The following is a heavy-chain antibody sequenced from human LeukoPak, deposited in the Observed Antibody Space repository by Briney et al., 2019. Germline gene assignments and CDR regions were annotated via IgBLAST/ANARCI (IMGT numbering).Heavy chain of an antibody. D-gene: IGHD3-16*02. V-gene: IGHV4-38-2*02. J-gene: IGHJ4*02. CDR2: IYHSGST. CDR3: AREPTFWGSYRYARLYYFDY. CDR1: GYSISSGYY. Sequence: PSETRSLTCAVSGYSISSGYYWGWIRQPPGKGLGWIGRIYHSGSTYYNPSLKSRVTISVDTSKNQFSLKLSSVTAADTAVYYCAREPTFWGSYRYARLYYFDYWGQGTLVTVSS.